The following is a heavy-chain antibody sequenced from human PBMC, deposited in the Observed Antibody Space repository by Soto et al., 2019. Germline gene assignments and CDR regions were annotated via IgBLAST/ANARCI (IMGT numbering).Heavy chain of an antibody. CDR1: GASISSNNW. CDR3: ARIQDGDAFDM. J-gene: IGHJ3*02. Sequence: QVQLQESGPGLVKPSGTLSLTCTVSGASISSNNWWTWVRHPPGKGLEWIGKISQSGRANYNPSLRGRGRMSIDKSKNLLSLKVNYVNAADTAVYYCARIQDGDAFDMWGQGTMVTVSS. CDR2: ISQSGRA. V-gene: IGHV4-4*02.